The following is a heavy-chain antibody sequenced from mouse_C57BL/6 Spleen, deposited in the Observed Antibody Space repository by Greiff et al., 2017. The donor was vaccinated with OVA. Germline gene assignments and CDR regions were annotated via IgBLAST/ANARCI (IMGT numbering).Heavy chain of an antibody. V-gene: IGHV1-61*01. J-gene: IGHJ2*01. CDR1: GYTFTSYW. Sequence: QVQLKQPGAELVRPGSSVKLSCKASGYTFTSYWMDWVKQRPGQGLEWIGNIYPSDSETHYNQKFKDKATLTVDKSSSTAYMQLSSLTSEDSAVYYCARGVTTPDYWGQGTTLTVSS. D-gene: IGHD2-2*01. CDR2: IYPSDSET. CDR3: ARGVTTPDY.